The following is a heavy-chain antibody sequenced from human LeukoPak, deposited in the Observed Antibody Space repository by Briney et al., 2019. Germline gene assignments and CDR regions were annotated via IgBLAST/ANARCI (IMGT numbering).Heavy chain of an antibody. CDR2: INAGNGNT. V-gene: IGHV1-3*01. CDR3: ARGRSHYYGSGSSYPFDY. Sequence: ASVKVSCKASGYTFTSYARHWVRQAPGQKLEWMGWINAGNGNTKYSQKFQGRVTITRDTSASTAYMELSSLRSEDTAVYYCARGRSHYYGSGSSYPFDYWGQGTLVTVSS. CDR1: GYTFTSYA. D-gene: IGHD3-10*01. J-gene: IGHJ4*02.